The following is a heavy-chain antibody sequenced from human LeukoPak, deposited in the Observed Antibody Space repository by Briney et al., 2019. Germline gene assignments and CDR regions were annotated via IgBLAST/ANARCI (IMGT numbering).Heavy chain of an antibody. D-gene: IGHD1-26*01. CDR3: AGGMGATTVDY. V-gene: IGHV4-59*08. CDR2: IYYTGSV. Sequence: SETLSLTCTVSGGSMDTYYWSWIRQPPGKGLEWIGYIYYTGSVHYNPSLKSRVTISLDTPKNQFPLRLTSVTAADTAIYFCAGGMGATTVDYWGQGVLVTVSS. CDR1: GGSMDTYY. J-gene: IGHJ4*02.